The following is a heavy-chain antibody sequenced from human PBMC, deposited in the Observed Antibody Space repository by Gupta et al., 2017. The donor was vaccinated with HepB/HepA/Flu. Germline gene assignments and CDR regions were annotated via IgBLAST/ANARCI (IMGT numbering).Heavy chain of an antibody. Sequence: QVQLVQSGAELKKPGASVKVSCKASGYTFINYPIHWVRLAPGQRLEWMGWINAGNGNTKSSQKFQGRVTITRDTSASTAYMEVSSLTSEDTAVYFCAKVGSSSWNDYSGMDVWGQGTTVTVSS. CDR2: INAGNGNT. CDR3: AKVGSSSWNDYSGMDV. CDR1: GYTFINYP. V-gene: IGHV1-3*01. J-gene: IGHJ6*02. D-gene: IGHD2-2*01.